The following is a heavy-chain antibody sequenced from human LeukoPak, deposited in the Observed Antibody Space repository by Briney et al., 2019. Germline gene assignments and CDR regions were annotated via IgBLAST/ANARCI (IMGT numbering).Heavy chain of an antibody. Sequence: GGSLRLSCATSGFTVSTNYVSWVRQAPGKGLEWVSLIYNDGRADYADFVKGRFAISRGSSKDTVYLQMNSLRADDTAVYYCNFRQDYWGQGILVTVSS. V-gene: IGHV3-53*01. CDR3: NFRQDY. J-gene: IGHJ4*02. CDR1: GFTVSTNY. CDR2: IYNDGRA.